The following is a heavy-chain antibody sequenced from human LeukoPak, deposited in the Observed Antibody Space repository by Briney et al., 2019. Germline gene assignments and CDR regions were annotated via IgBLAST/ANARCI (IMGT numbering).Heavy chain of an antibody. V-gene: IGHV3-74*01. J-gene: IGHJ5*02. Sequence: GGSLRLSCAASGFTFSSYWMHWVRQAPGKGLVWVSRINGDGTSTRSADSVKGRFTISRDNSKNTLYLQMNSLRAEDTAVYYCARTYSDDSSGLHWFDPWGQGTLVTVSS. CDR1: GFTFSSYW. D-gene: IGHD3-22*01. CDR3: ARTYSDDSSGLHWFDP. CDR2: INGDGTST.